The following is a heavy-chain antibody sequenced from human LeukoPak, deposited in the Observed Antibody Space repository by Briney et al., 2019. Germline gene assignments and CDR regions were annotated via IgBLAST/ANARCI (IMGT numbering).Heavy chain of an antibody. D-gene: IGHD4-4*01. J-gene: IGHJ4*02. CDR2: ITSDGRNT. Sequence: GGSLRLSCAASGFTLSPSWMNWVRQVPGKGLVWVSRITSDGRNTVYADSVKGRFTISRDNARNTVYLQMTSLRAEDSAVYFCARDWHYRLDMWGQGALVTASS. CDR1: GFTLSPSW. CDR3: ARDWHYRLDM. V-gene: IGHV3-74*01.